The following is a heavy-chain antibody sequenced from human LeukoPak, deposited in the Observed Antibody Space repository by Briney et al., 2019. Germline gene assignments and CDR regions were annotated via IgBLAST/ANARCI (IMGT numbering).Heavy chain of an antibody. CDR3: ARDGFRYFDL. CDR2: ISYDGSNK. J-gene: IGHJ2*01. V-gene: IGHV3-30-3*01. CDR1: GFTFSSYA. Sequence: GGSLRLSCAASGFTFSSYAMHWVRQAPGKGLEWVAVISYDGSNKYYADSVKGRFTISRDNSKNTLYLQMNSLRAEDTAVYYCARDGFRYFDLWGRGTLVTVSS.